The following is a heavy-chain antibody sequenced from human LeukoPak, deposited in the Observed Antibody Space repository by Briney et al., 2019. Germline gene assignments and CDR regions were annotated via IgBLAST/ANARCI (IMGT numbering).Heavy chain of an antibody. J-gene: IGHJ3*02. CDR2: IYYSGST. D-gene: IGHD3-16*02. V-gene: IGHV4-39*07. CDR1: GGSISSSSYY. CDR3: ASQRNYDYVWGSYPQDFDAFDI. Sequence: SETLSLTCTVSGGSISSSSYYWGWIRQPPGKGLEWIGGIYYSGSTYYNPSLKSRVTISVDTSKNQFSLKLSSVTAADTAVYYCASQRNYDYVWGSYPQDFDAFDIWGQGTMVTVSS.